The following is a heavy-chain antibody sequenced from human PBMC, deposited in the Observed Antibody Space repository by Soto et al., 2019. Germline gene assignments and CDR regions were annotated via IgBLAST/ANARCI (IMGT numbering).Heavy chain of an antibody. D-gene: IGHD4-17*01. J-gene: IGHJ4*02. V-gene: IGHV3-48*01. CDR2: ISSSTSTI. CDR3: ARDLYGDYIFDY. Sequence: EVQLVESGGHLVQPGGTLRLSCAAFGFTFSSYSMNWVRQAPGKGLEWVSYISSSTSTIYYADSVKGRFTISRDNAKNSLYLQMNSLRAEDTAVYYCARDLYGDYIFDYSGQGTLVTVSS. CDR1: GFTFSSYS.